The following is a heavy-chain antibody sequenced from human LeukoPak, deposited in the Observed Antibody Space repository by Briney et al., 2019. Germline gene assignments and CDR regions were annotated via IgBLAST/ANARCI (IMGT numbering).Heavy chain of an antibody. D-gene: IGHD6-19*01. CDR2: INPNSGGT. J-gene: IGHJ4*02. V-gene: IGHV1-2*02. CDR3: AREVAVADYFDY. Sequence: GASVKVSCKVSGYTLTELSMHWVRQAPGQGLEWMGWINPNSGGTNYAQKFQGRVTMTRDTSISTAYMELSRLRSDDTAVYYCAREVAVADYFDYWGQGTLVTVSS. CDR1: GYTLTELS.